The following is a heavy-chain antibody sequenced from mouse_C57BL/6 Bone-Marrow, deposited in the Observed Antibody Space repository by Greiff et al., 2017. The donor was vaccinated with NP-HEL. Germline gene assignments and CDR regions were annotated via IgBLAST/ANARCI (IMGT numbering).Heavy chain of an antibody. CDR3: ANSSGYSWYFDV. Sequence: EVQLQQSGPGLVKPSQSLSLTCSVTGYSITSGYYWNWIRQFPGNKLEWMGYISYDGSNNYNPSLKNRISITRDTSKNQFFLKLNSVTTEDTATYYCANSSGYSWYFDVWGTGTTVTVSS. CDR1: GYSITSGYY. CDR2: ISYDGSN. J-gene: IGHJ1*03. V-gene: IGHV3-6*01. D-gene: IGHD3-2*02.